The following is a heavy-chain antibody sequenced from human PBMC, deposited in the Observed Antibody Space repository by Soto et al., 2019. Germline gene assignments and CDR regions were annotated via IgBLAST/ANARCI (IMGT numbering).Heavy chain of an antibody. Sequence: EVQLLESGGGLVQPGGSLRLSCAASGFTFNNYAMTWVRQAPGKGLEWVSAISGGGDTTSDADSVKGRFTVSRDGSKTTVYLQMSSLRAEDTALYYCAKGRGGSGSLTPRVDYWGQGTLVTVSS. V-gene: IGHV3-23*01. D-gene: IGHD3-10*01. CDR1: GFTFNNYA. CDR3: AKGRGGSGSLTPRVDY. CDR2: ISGGGDTT. J-gene: IGHJ4*02.